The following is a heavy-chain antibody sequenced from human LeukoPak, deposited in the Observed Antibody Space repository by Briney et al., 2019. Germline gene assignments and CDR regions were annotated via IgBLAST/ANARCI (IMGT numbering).Heavy chain of an antibody. CDR3: ARAWGSYSGYDQNWFDP. D-gene: IGHD5-12*01. V-gene: IGHV4-34*01. CDR2: INHSGNT. CDR1: GGSFSLYY. J-gene: IGHJ5*02. Sequence: SETLSLTCAVYGGSFSLYYWTWIRQSPGKGLEWIGEINHSGNTNYNPSLKSRVTISVDTSKNQFSLKVNSVTAADTAIYYCARAWGSYSGYDQNWFDPWGQGTLVIVSS.